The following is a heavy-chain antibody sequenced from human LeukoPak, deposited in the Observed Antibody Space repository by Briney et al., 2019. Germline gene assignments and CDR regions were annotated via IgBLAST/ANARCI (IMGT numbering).Heavy chain of an antibody. CDR1: GFTFRAYT. J-gene: IGHJ4*02. D-gene: IGHD3-16*01. CDR3: AKDVKSDGVWDIDH. V-gene: IGHV3-23*01. CDR2: IYGSGEDQT. Sequence: PGGSLRLSCAASGFTFRAYTMNWVRQVPGEGRGWVSGIYGSGEDQTFYADSVRGRFTITRDDSRNLVFLHMDNLRVDDTSLYYCAKDVKSDGVWDIDHWGQGTLVTVSS.